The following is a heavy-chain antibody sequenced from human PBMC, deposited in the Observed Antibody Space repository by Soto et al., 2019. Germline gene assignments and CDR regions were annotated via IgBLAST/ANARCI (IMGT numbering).Heavy chain of an antibody. D-gene: IGHD3-9*01. J-gene: IGHJ6*03. CDR3: ARASYYDILTGYFDGYYYYMDV. Sequence: GGSLRLSCAASGFTFSDYYMSWIRQAPGKGLEWVSYISSSGSTIYYADSVKGRFTISRDNAKNSLYLQMNSLRAEDTAVYYCARASYYDILTGYFDGYYYYMDVWGKGTTVTVSS. V-gene: IGHV3-11*01. CDR2: ISSSGSTI. CDR1: GFTFSDYY.